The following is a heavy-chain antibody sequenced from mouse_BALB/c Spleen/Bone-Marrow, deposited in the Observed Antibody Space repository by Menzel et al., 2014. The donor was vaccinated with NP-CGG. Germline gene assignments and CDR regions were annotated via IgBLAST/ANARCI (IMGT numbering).Heavy chain of an antibody. D-gene: IGHD2-3*01. J-gene: IGHJ2*01. V-gene: IGHV7-3*02. Sequence: EVMLVESGGGLVQPGGSLGLSCATSGFTFTDYYMNWVRQPPGKALEWLGFIRNKAYSYTTEYSASVKGRFTISRDNSQSILYLQMNTLRAEDSATYYCARDMGGLLFDYWGQGTTLTVSS. CDR3: ARDMGGLLFDY. CDR2: IRNKAYSYTT. CDR1: GFTFTDYY.